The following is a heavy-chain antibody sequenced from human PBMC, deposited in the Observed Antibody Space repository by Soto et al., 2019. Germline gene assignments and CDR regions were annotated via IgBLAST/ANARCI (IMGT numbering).Heavy chain of an antibody. J-gene: IGHJ6*04. V-gene: IGHV6-1*01. CDR2: TFYKSKWYN. CDR3: ARGQIDYFAMDV. D-gene: IGHD2-21*01. CDR1: GDSVSSSRIA. Sequence: PSQTLSLTCAISGDSVSSSRIAWNWIRQSPSRGLEWLGRTFYKSKWYNEYAVSVTSRITINPDTSKNQFSPQLTSVTPEDTAVYYCARGQIDYFAMDVWGEGTTVTVSS.